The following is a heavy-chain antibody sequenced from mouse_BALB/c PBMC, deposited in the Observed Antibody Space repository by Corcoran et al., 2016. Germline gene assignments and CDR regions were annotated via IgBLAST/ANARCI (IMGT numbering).Heavy chain of an antibody. D-gene: IGHD3-3*01. V-gene: IGHV1-18*01. CDR2: INPNNGGT. Sequence: EVLLQQSGPELVQPGASVKIPCKASGYTFTDYNMDWVKQSHGKSLEWIGDINPNNGGTIYNQKFKGKATLTVHKSSSTAYMELRSLTSEDTAVYYCAKRGWVYALDYWGQGTSVTVSS. J-gene: IGHJ4*01. CDR3: AKRGWVYALDY. CDR1: GYTFTDYN.